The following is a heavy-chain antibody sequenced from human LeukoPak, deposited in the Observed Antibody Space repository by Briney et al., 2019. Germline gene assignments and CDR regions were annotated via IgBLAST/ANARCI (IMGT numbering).Heavy chain of an antibody. CDR3: ARAKGSSSWYHY. J-gene: IGHJ4*02. Sequence: GGPLRLSCAASGFTVSSNCMSWVREAPGKGLEWVSVIYSGGSTYYADSVKGRFTISRDNSKNTLYLQMNSLRAEDTAVYYCARAKGSSSWYHYWGQGTLVTVSS. CDR1: GFTVSSNC. D-gene: IGHD6-13*01. V-gene: IGHV3-66*01. CDR2: IYSGGST.